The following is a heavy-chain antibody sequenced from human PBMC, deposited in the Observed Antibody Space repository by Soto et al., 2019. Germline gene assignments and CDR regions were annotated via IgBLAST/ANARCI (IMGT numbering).Heavy chain of an antibody. CDR3: AKSRGVYYDSSGPGY. J-gene: IGHJ4*02. CDR1: GFTFSSYG. V-gene: IGHV3-30*18. Sequence: PGGSLRLSCAASGFTFSSYGMHWVRQAPGKGLEWVAVISYDGSNKYYADSVKGRFTISRDNAKNTLYLQMNSLRAEDTAVYYCAKSRGVYYDSSGPGYWGQGSLVTVSS. D-gene: IGHD3-22*01. CDR2: ISYDGSNK.